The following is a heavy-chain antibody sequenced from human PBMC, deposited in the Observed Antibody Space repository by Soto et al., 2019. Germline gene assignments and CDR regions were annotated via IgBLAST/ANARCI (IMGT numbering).Heavy chain of an antibody. CDR3: AAAVPAEYVFPYYYMDV. CDR1: GASISSYH. CDR2: IYYSGGA. J-gene: IGHJ6*03. V-gene: IGHV4-59*01. D-gene: IGHD3-16*01. Sequence: QVQLQESGPGLVKPSETLSLTCTVSGASISSYHWSWIRQTPGKGLEWIGSIYYSGGANYNPSLKLRVPFAVDTSKNQVSLKLSSVTAADTGVYYCAAAVPAEYVFPYYYMDVWGKGTTVTVSS.